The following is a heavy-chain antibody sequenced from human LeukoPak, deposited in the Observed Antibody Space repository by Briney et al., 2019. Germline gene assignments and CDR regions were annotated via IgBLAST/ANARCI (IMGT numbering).Heavy chain of an antibody. CDR3: ARGGDYDFWSGDYYYYYYMDV. V-gene: IGHV1-18*01. Sequence: GASVKVSCKASGYTFTSYGISWVRRAPGEGLEWMGWISAYTGNTNYAQKLQGRVTMTTDTSTSTAYMELRSLRSDDTAVYYCARGGDYDFWSGDYYYYYYMDVWGKGTTVTVSS. CDR1: GYTFTSYG. CDR2: ISAYTGNT. D-gene: IGHD3-3*01. J-gene: IGHJ6*03.